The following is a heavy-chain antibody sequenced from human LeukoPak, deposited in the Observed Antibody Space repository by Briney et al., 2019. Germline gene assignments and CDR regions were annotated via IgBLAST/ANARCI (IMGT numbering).Heavy chain of an antibody. V-gene: IGHV3-30*04. CDR2: ISYDGRNK. Sequence: GRSLRLSCAASGFTFSSYAMHWVRQAPGKGLEWVAVISYDGRNKYYADSVKGRFTISRDISKSTLYLQMNSLRAEDTAVYYCVRGVSNYWGQGTLVTVSS. J-gene: IGHJ4*02. CDR3: VRGVSNY. CDR1: GFTFSSYA. D-gene: IGHD3-10*01.